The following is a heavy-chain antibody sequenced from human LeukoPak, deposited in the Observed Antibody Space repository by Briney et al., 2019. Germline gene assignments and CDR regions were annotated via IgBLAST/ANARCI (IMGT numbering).Heavy chain of an antibody. J-gene: IGHJ4*02. D-gene: IGHD3-22*01. V-gene: IGHV3-30*02. CDR2: IRYDGSNK. Sequence: PGGSLRLSCAASGFTFSSYGMHWVRQAPGKGLEWVAFIRYDGSNKYYADSVKGRFTISRDNSKNTLYLQMNSLRAEDTAVYYCARKSESYDSSGSTFDYWGQGTLVTVSS. CDR1: GFTFSSYG. CDR3: ARKSESYDSSGSTFDY.